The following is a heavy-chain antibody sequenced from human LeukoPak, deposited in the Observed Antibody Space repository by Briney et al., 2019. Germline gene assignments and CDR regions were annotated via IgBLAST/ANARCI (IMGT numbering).Heavy chain of an antibody. CDR1: GFTVTTTS. D-gene: IGHD3-10*01. V-gene: IGHV3-53*01. Sequence: GGSLRLSCAVSGFTVTTTSMSWVRQAPGKGLKWVSVIYSGGSTYYADSVKGRFTISRDNSKNTLYLQMNSLRAGDTAVYYCAKRVPSGDYYFDYWGQGTLVTVSS. CDR2: IYSGGST. J-gene: IGHJ4*02. CDR3: AKRVPSGDYYFDY.